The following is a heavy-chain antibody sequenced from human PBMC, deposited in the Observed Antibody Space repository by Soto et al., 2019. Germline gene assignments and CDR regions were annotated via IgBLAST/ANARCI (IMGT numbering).Heavy chain of an antibody. CDR3: ARAQSYIGSGRYNNLMFGS. CDR2: IYHSGTF. J-gene: IGHJ5*01. D-gene: IGHD3-10*01. V-gene: IGHV4-30-2*01. Sequence: SETLSLTCAVSGGYISAVGDTWSCIRQPPGGGLEWIGYIYHSGTFLFNPYLKTRLTILLDRSSNGFSLTLNSVTAADTAVHYCARAQSYIGSGRYNNLMFGSWGRGTQVNVS. CDR1: GGYISAVGDT.